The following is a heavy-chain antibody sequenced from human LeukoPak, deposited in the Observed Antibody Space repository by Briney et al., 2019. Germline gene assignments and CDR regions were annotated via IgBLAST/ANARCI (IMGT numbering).Heavy chain of an antibody. CDR2: FDPEDGET. V-gene: IGHV1-24*01. D-gene: IGHD6-19*01. CDR1: GYTLTELS. CDR3: ATRILAVAGLDY. Sequence: ASVKVSCKVSGYTLTELSMHWVRQAPGKGLEWMGGFDPEDGETIYAQKFQGRVTMTEDTSTDTAYMELSSLRSEDTAVYYCATRILAVAGLDYWGQGTLVTVPS. J-gene: IGHJ4*02.